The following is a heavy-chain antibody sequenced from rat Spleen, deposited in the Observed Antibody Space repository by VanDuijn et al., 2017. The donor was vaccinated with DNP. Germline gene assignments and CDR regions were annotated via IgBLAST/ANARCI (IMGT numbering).Heavy chain of an antibody. CDR2: ISSGGST. D-gene: IGHD1-3*01. Sequence: QVQLIESGPGLVQPSQTLSLTCDVSGFSITRFGVTWIRQPPGRGLEWIAAISSGGSTYYNSSLQSRLSISRDTTKDQVFLKMNSRQTEDTAIYFCTRDLRVATGHPYGLDPWGQGISVTVSS. CDR3: TRDLRVATGHPYGLDP. J-gene: IGHJ4*01. V-gene: IGHV2S8*01. CDR1: GFSITRFG.